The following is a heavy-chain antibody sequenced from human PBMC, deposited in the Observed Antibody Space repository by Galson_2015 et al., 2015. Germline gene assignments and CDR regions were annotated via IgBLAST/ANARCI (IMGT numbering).Heavy chain of an antibody. CDR2: IDWDDDK. J-gene: IGHJ3*02. Sequence: PALVKPTQTLTLTFTFSGFSLSTSGMCVSWIRQPPGKALEWLALIDWDDDKYYSTSLKTRLTISKDTSKNQVVLTMTNMDPVDTATYYCARQKGNYYDSSGYWAAFDIWGQGTMVTVSS. CDR3: ARQKGNYYDSSGYWAAFDI. CDR1: GFSLSTSGMC. V-gene: IGHV2-70*01. D-gene: IGHD3-22*01.